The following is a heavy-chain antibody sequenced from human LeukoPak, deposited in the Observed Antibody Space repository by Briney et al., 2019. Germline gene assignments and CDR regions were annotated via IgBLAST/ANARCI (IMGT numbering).Heavy chain of an antibody. CDR3: ARPTIP. Sequence: SETLSLTCAVYGGSFSGYYWSWIRQPPGKGLEWIGEINHSGSTNYNPSLKSRVTISVDTSKNQFSLKLSSVTAADTAVYYCARPTIPWGQGTLVTVSS. V-gene: IGHV4-34*01. CDR2: INHSGST. D-gene: IGHD4/OR15-4a*01. J-gene: IGHJ5*02. CDR1: GGSFSGYY.